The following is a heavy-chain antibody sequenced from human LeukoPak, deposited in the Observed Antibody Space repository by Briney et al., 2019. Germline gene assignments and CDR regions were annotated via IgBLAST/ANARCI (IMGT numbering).Heavy chain of an antibody. CDR2: IRGSDGST. D-gene: IGHD3-10*01. V-gene: IGHV3-23*01. CDR3: AKNAYNYYGADNYYCYMDV. J-gene: IGHJ6*03. CDR1: GFTFSRYA. Sequence: GGSLRLSYAVSGFTFSRYAMSWVRQAPGKGGEGGSDIRGSDGSTYYADSVKGRFTISRNNSKNTLYLQMNSLRAEDTAVYYCAKNAYNYYGADNYYCYMDVWGKGTTVTVSS.